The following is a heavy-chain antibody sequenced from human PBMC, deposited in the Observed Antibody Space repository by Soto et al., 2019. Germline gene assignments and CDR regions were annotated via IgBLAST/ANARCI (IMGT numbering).Heavy chain of an antibody. V-gene: IGHV4-30-4*01. D-gene: IGHD3-9*01. CDR1: GGSISSGDYY. CDR3: ARDPPYYDILTGYYGWFDP. CDR2: IYYSGST. Sequence: QVQLQESGPGLVKPSQTLSLTCTVSGGSISSGDYYWSWIRQPPGKGLEWIGYIYYSGSTYYNPSLKSRVTISVDTSKNQFSLKLSSVTAADTAVYYCARDPPYYDILTGYYGWFDPWGQGTLVTVSS. J-gene: IGHJ5*02.